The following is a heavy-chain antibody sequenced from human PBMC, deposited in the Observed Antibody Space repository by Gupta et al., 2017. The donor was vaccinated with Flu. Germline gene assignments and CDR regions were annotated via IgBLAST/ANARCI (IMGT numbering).Heavy chain of an antibody. CDR2: ISSRSSYI. V-gene: IGHV3-21*01. J-gene: IGHJ6*02. Sequence: MNWVRQAPGKGLEWVAFISSRSSYIYYADSMKGRFTISRDNAKNSLYLQMNSRRAEDTAVYYCAREVVPAAMGDYYYGVDVWCQGTTVTVSS. CDR3: AREVVPAAMGDYYYGVDV. D-gene: IGHD2-2*01.